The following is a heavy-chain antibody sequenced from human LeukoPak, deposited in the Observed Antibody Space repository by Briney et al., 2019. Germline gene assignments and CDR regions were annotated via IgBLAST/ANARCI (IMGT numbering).Heavy chain of an antibody. CDR3: AREELSNWNNGQH. CDR2: IIPIFGTA. J-gene: IGHJ1*01. CDR1: GGTFISYA. V-gene: IGHV1-69*13. Sequence: SVKVSCKASGGTFISYAISWVRQAPGQGLEWMGGIIPIFGTANYAQKFQGRVTITAGESTSTAYMELSSLRSEDTAVYYCAREELSNWNNGQHWGQGTLVTVSS. D-gene: IGHD1/OR15-1a*01.